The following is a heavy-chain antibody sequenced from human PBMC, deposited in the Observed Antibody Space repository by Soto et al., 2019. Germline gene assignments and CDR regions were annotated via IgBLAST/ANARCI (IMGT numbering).Heavy chain of an antibody. J-gene: IGHJ5*02. CDR3: AREAAVVGSSSWYNWFDP. CDR1: GGSISSYY. CDR2: IYYSGST. V-gene: IGHV4-59*01. Sequence: SETLSLTCTVSGGSISSYYWSWIRQPPGKGLEWIGYIYYSGSTNYNPYLKSRVTISVDTSKDQFSLKLSSVTAADTAVYYCAREAAVVGSSSWYNWFDPWGQGTLVTVSS. D-gene: IGHD6-13*01.